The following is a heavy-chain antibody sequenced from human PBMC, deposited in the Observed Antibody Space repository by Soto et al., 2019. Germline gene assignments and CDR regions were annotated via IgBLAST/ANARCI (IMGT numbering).Heavy chain of an antibody. CDR1: CGSISSSNW. Sequence: SETLSVTCAVSCGSISSSNWWSWVRQPPGKGLEWIGEIYHSGSTNYNPSLKSRVTISVDKSKNQFSLKLSSVTAADTAVYYCARRYRSGWYPAPFDYWGQGTLVTVSS. J-gene: IGHJ4*02. CDR3: ARRYRSGWYPAPFDY. V-gene: IGHV4-4*02. CDR2: IYHSGST. D-gene: IGHD6-19*01.